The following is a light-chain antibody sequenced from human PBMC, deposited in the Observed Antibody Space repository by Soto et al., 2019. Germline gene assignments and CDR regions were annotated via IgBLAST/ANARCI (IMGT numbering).Light chain of an antibody. CDR3: VAWDDSLSGVV. V-gene: IGLV1-47*01. CDR1: SSNIGSNH. J-gene: IGLJ3*02. Sequence: QSVLTQPPSASGTPGQRVTISCSGGSSNIGSNHVYWYHQLPGAAPTLLMYKSDQRPSGVPDRFSGSKSGTSASLVISGLRSEDEADYYCVAWDDSLSGVVFGGGTKLTVL. CDR2: KSD.